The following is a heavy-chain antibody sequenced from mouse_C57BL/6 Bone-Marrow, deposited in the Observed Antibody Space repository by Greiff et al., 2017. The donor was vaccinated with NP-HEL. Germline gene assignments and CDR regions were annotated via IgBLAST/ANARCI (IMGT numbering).Heavy chain of an antibody. Sequence: QSCKASGYTFTSYWMHWVKQRPGRGLEWIGRIDPNSGGTKYNEKFKSKATLTVDKPSSTAYMQLSSLTSEDSAVYYCAKDGYYVRYAMDYWGQGTSVTVSS. D-gene: IGHD2-3*01. CDR1: GYTFTSYW. CDR3: AKDGYYVRYAMDY. V-gene: IGHV1-72*01. CDR2: IDPNSGGT. J-gene: IGHJ4*01.